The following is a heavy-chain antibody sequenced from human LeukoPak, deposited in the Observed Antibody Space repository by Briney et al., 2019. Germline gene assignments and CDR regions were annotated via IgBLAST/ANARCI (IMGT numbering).Heavy chain of an antibody. CDR2: IYPGDSDT. V-gene: IGHV5-51*01. CDR3: ARHSNYCSSTSCYDAYYYYYGMDV. J-gene: IGHJ6*02. D-gene: IGHD2-2*01. Sequence: GESLKISCKGSGYSFTSYWIGWVRQMPGKGLEWMGIIYPGDSDTRYSPSLQGQVTISADKSISTAYLQWSSLKASDTAMYYCARHSNYCSSTSCYDAYYYYYGMDVWGQGATVTVSS. CDR1: GYSFTSYW.